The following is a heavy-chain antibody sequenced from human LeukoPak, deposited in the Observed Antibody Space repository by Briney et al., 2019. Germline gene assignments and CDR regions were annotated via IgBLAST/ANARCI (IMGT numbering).Heavy chain of an antibody. D-gene: IGHD1-1*01. CDR3: ARALEPALYYFDY. V-gene: IGHV4-59*01. CDR1: GGSISRYY. J-gene: IGHJ4*02. Sequence: PSETLSLTCTVSGGSISRYYWSWIRQPPGKGLEWIGYIYYSGSTNYNPSLKSRVTISVDTSKNQFSLKLSSVTAADTAVYYCARALEPALYYFDYWGQGTLVTVSS. CDR2: IYYSGST.